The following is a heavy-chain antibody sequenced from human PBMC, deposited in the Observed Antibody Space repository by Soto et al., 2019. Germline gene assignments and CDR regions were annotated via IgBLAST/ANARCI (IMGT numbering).Heavy chain of an antibody. V-gene: IGHV4-30-4*01. CDR3: AREGLAYYDFWSGYYTEGFDY. J-gene: IGHJ4*02. Sequence: LSLTCTVSGGSISSGDYYWSWIRQPPGKGLEWIGYIYYSGSTYYNPSLKSRVTISVDTSKNQFSLKLSSVTAADTAVYYCAREGLAYYDFWSGYYTEGFDYWGQGTLVTVSS. D-gene: IGHD3-3*01. CDR2: IYYSGST. CDR1: GGSISSGDYY.